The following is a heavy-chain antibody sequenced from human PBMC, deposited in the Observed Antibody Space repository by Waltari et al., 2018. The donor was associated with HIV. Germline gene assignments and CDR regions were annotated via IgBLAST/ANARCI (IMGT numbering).Heavy chain of an antibody. D-gene: IGHD1-1*01. CDR2: MNPNSGNT. J-gene: IGHJ6*02. CDR1: GYTFTSYD. Sequence: QVQLVQSGAEVKKPGASVKVSCKASGYTFTSYDINWVRQATGQGLEWMGWMNPNSGNTGYAQKFQGRVTMTRNTSISTAYMELSSLRSEDTAVYYCARGGFQLELMTLYYYGMDVWGQGTTVTVSS. CDR3: ARGGFQLELMTLYYYGMDV. V-gene: IGHV1-8*01.